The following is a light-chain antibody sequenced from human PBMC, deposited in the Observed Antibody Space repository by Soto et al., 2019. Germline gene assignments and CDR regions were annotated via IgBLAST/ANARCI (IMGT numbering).Light chain of an antibody. CDR3: QQYYSSPLT. CDR2: WAS. CDR1: QSILYSSNNKNY. V-gene: IGKV4-1*01. Sequence: DIVMTQSPDSLAVSLGETATINCKSSQSILYSSNNKNYLTWYQQKPGQPPKLLIYWASTRESGVPDRFSGSGSGTDFTLHISRLQADDVAVYYCQQYYSSPLTFGGGTKVDIK. J-gene: IGKJ4*01.